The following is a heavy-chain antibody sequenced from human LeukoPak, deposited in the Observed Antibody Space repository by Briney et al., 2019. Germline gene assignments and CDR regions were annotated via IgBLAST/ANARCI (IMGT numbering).Heavy chain of an antibody. CDR1: GFSFSSYG. D-gene: IGHD3-22*01. CDR3: AKAPRFSGYYHGAFDI. CDR2: IRYDGSNK. V-gene: IGHV3-30*02. J-gene: IGHJ3*02. Sequence: GGSLRLSCGASGFSFSSYGMHWVRQAPGKGLEWVAFIRYDGSNKNYGDSVKGRFTISRDNSKNTLYLQMNSLRAEDTAVYYCAKAPRFSGYYHGAFDIWGQGTMVTVSS.